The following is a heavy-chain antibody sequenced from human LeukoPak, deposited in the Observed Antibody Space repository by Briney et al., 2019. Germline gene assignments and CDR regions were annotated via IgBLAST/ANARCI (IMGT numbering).Heavy chain of an antibody. V-gene: IGHV3-48*03. CDR3: ARWLGAIAWPYYFDY. CDR1: GFTFSSYE. D-gene: IGHD3-16*02. J-gene: IGHJ4*02. Sequence: GGSLRLSCAASGFTFSSYEMNWVRQAPGKGLEWVSYTSSSGSTIYYADSVKGRFTISRDNARNSLYLQMNSLRAEDTAVYYCARWLGAIAWPYYFDYWGQGTLVTVSS. CDR2: TSSSGSTI.